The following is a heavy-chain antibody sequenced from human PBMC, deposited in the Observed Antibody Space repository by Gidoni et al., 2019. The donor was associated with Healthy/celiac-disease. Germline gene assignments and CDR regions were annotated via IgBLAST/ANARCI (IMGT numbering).Heavy chain of an antibody. CDR3: AKFIWHQGDFRYYYGMDV. CDR2: ISGSGGST. J-gene: IGHJ6*02. V-gene: IGHV3-23*01. Sequence: EVQLLESGGGLVQPGGSLRLSCAASGFTFSSYAMSWVRQAPGKGLEWVSAISGSGGSTYYADSVKGRFTISRDNSKNTLYLQMNSLRAEDTAVYYCAKFIWHQGDFRYYYGMDVWGQGTTVTVSS. CDR1: GFTFSSYA. D-gene: IGHD2-21*02.